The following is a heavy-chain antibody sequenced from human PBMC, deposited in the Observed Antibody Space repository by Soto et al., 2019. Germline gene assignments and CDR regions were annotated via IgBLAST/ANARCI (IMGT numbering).Heavy chain of an antibody. J-gene: IGHJ5*02. D-gene: IGHD3-10*01. V-gene: IGHV4-34*01. Sequence: PSETLSLTCAVYGGSFSCPNGSWIRQPPGRGLEWIGEINHSGSTNYNPSLKSRVTISIDMSKNQYSLKVTSVTAADTAVYYCARGWGFGFDPWGQGILVPGSS. CDR1: GGSFSCPN. CDR3: ARGWGFGFDP. CDR2: INHSGST.